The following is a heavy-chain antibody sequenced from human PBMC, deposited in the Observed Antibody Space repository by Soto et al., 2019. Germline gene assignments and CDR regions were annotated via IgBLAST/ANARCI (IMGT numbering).Heavy chain of an antibody. J-gene: IGHJ3*02. Sequence: EVQLVESGGGLVKPGGSLRLSCAASGFTFSSYSMNWVRQAPGKGLEWVSSISSSSSYIYYADSVKGRFTISRDNAKNSLYLQMNSLRAEDTAVYYCASPYYYDSSGYYAFDIWGQGIMVTVSS. CDR2: ISSSSSYI. CDR1: GFTFSSYS. CDR3: ASPYYYDSSGYYAFDI. V-gene: IGHV3-21*01. D-gene: IGHD3-22*01.